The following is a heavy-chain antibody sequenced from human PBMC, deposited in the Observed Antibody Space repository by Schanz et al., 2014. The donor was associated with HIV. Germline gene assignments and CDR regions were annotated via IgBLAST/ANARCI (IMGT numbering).Heavy chain of an antibody. CDR1: GFTFNSYG. D-gene: IGHD6-19*01. CDR2: ISYDGRNK. Sequence: QVQLVESGGGVVQPGRSLRLSCAASGFTFNSYGMHWVRQAPGKGLEWVSVISYDGRNKLYADSVKGRFTISRDNSKNPMYLKMNSLGAEDTAVYYCAKVAIHSSGWLPFDYWGQGTLVTVSS. CDR3: AKVAIHSSGWLPFDY. V-gene: IGHV3-33*05. J-gene: IGHJ4*02.